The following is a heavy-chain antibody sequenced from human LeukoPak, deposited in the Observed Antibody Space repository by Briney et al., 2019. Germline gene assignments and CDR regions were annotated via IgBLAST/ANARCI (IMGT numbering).Heavy chain of an antibody. V-gene: IGHV3-53*01. Sequence: PGGSLRLSCAASGFTFSSNYMSWVRQAPGKGLEWVSVIYSGGSTYYADSVKGRFTISRANSKNTLYLQMNSLRAEDTAVDYCARLENIVGAPDFDYWGQGNLGTVSS. D-gene: IGHD1-26*01. CDR3: ARLENIVGAPDFDY. CDR1: GFTFSSNY. CDR2: IYSGGST. J-gene: IGHJ4*02.